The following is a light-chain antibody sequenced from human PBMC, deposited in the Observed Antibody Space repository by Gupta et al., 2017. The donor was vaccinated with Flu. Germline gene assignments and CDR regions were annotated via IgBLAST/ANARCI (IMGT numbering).Light chain of an antibody. J-gene: IGLJ2*01. CDR2: EVS. V-gene: IGLV2-14*01. Sequence: QSALTQPASVSGSPGQSITIPCTGTSSDIGGYNYVSWYQQHPGKAPKLIIYEVSNRPSGVSSRFSGSKSGNTASLTISGLQTDDEADYYCSSYTSTSTVLFGGGTKLTVL. CDR1: SSDIGGYNY. CDR3: SSYTSTSTVL.